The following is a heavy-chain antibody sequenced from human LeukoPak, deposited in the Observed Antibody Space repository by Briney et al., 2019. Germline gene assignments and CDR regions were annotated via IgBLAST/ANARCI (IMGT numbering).Heavy chain of an antibody. CDR2: IYYSGST. CDR3: ARRRYYDSSGYLYYFDY. J-gene: IGHJ4*02. D-gene: IGHD3-22*01. CDR1: GGSISSYF. Sequence: SETLSLTCTVSGGSISSYFWSWIRQPPGKGLEWIGSIYYSGSTYYNPSLKSRVTISVDTSKNQFSLKLSSVTAADTAVYYCARRRYYDSSGYLYYFDYWGQGTLVTVSS. V-gene: IGHV4-39*01.